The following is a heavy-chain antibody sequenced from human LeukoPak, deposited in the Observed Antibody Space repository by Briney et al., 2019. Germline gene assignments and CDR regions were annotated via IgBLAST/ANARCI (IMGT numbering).Heavy chain of an antibody. Sequence: GASVKVSCKASGGTFSSYAISWVRQAPGQGLEWMGGIIPIFGTANYAQKFQGRVTITADESTSTAYMELSSLRSEDTAVYYCATLRPFSGSPGYWGQGTLVTVSS. CDR3: ATLRPFSGSPGY. J-gene: IGHJ4*02. D-gene: IGHD1-26*01. CDR1: GGTFSSYA. V-gene: IGHV1-69*13. CDR2: IIPIFGTA.